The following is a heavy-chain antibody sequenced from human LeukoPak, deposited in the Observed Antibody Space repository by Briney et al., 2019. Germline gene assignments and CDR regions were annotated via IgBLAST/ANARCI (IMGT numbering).Heavy chain of an antibody. CDR2: IYYSWST. D-gene: IGHD3-3*01. J-gene: IGHJ5*02. Sequence: SATLFLTCAVACGSISCYYWSWLRQPPGKGVGWIGFIYYSWSTNYNPSLKSQVTISVDTSNNQFSLKLSSVTAADTAVYYCASSVGYDFWSGYFAQFDPWGQGTLVTVSS. V-gene: IGHV4-59*01. CDR3: ASSVGYDFWSGYFAQFDP. CDR1: CGSISCYY.